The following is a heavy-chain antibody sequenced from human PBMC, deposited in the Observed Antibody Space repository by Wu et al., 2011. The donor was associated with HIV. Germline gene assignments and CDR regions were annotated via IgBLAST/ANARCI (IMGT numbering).Heavy chain of an antibody. J-gene: IGHJ4*02. Sequence: VQLVQSGTEVKKPGASVKVSCKASGYTFTSYGISWVRQAPGQGLEWMGWINPHSGDTNYALKFQGRVTMTRDTSINTAYMELSRLRSDDTAVYYCARDYNFWSGYYSIWDYWGQGTLVTVSS. CDR2: INPHSGDT. CDR1: GYTFTSYG. CDR3: ARDYNFWSGYYSIWDY. V-gene: IGHV1-2*02. D-gene: IGHD3-3*01.